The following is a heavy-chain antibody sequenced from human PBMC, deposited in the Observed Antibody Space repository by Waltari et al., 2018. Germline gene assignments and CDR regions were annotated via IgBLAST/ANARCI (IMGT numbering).Heavy chain of an antibody. CDR1: GGTFSSYA. CDR2: IIPIFGTA. CDR3: ARDEYSYGYHY. Sequence: QVQLVQSGAEVKQPGSSVKVSCTASGGTFSSYAISWVRQAPGQGLGWMGGIIPIFGTANYAQKFQGRVTITADESTSTAYMELSSLRSEDTAVYYCARDEYSYGYHYWGQGTLVTVSS. J-gene: IGHJ4*02. V-gene: IGHV1-69*12. D-gene: IGHD5-18*01.